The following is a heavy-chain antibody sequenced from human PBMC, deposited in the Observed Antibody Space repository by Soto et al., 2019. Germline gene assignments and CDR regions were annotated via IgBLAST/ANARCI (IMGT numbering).Heavy chain of an antibody. Sequence: QVQLVQSGAEEKKPGASVKVSCKASGYTFTGYAIHWVRQAPGQRIEWMGWINAGNGNTKYSQKFQGRVTITRDTSASTAYMDLSSLRSEDTAVYYCARAVAVPADFDYWGQGTLVTVSS. CDR2: INAGNGNT. CDR3: ARAVAVPADFDY. CDR1: GYTFTGYA. V-gene: IGHV1-3*05. J-gene: IGHJ4*02. D-gene: IGHD6-19*01.